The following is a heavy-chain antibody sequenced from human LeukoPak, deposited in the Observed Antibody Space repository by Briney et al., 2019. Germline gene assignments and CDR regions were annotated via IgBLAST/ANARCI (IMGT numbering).Heavy chain of an antibody. CDR2: ISGSGGST. CDR1: GFTFSSYA. CDR3: AKGYRYCSGGSCYLHY. Sequence: GGSLRLSCAASGFTFSSYAMSWVGQAPGKGLEWVSAISGSGGSTYYADSVKGRFTISRDNSKNTLYLQMNSLRAEDTAVYYCAKGYRYCSGGSCYLHYWGQGTLVTVSS. V-gene: IGHV3-23*01. J-gene: IGHJ4*02. D-gene: IGHD2-15*01.